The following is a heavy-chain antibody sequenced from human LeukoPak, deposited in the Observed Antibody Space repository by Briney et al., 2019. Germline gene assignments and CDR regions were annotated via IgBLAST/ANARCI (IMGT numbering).Heavy chain of an antibody. CDR3: ARGGSYVRSDY. CDR1: GFTFSSYW. CDR2: IKQDASEK. Sequence: GGSLRLSCAVAGFTFSSYWMTWVRQAPGKGLEWVANIKQDASEKYYLDSVKGRFTISRDNANNLLYLQMNSLRAEDTAVYYCARGGSYVRSDYWGQGTLVTGSS. D-gene: IGHD1-26*01. J-gene: IGHJ4*02. V-gene: IGHV3-7*04.